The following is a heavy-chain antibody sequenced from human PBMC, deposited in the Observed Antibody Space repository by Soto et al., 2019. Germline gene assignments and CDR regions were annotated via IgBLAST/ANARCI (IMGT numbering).Heavy chain of an antibody. CDR2: ISYDGSNK. J-gene: IGHJ5*02. Sequence: GGSLRLSCAASGFTFSSYGMHWVRQAPGKGLEWVAVISYDGSNKYYADSVKGRFTISRDNSKNTLYLQMNSLRAEDTAVYYCAKEGLTLNWFDPWGQGTLVTVSS. V-gene: IGHV3-30*18. CDR1: GFTFSSYG. CDR3: AKEGLTLNWFDP.